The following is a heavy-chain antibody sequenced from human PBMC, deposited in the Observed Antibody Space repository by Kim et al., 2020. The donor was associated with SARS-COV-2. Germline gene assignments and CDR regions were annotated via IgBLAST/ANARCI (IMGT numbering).Heavy chain of an antibody. CDR3: ARQVGSGSYFYYGMDV. V-gene: IGHV4-39*01. CDR1: GGSISSSSYY. Sequence: SETLSLTCTVSGGSISSSSYYWGWIRQPPGKGLEWIGRIYYSGSTYYNPSLKSRVTISVDTSKNQFALKLSSVTAADTAVYYCARQVGSGSYFYYGMDVWGRGTTVTVSS. J-gene: IGHJ6*02. D-gene: IGHD3-10*01. CDR2: IYYSGST.